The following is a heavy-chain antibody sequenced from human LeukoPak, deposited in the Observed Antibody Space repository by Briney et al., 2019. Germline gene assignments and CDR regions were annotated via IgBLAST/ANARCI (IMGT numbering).Heavy chain of an antibody. J-gene: IGHJ4*02. CDR1: GYTFTSYG. V-gene: IGHV1-18*01. Sequence: ASVKVSCKASGYTFTSYGISWVRQAPGQGLEWMGWISAYNGNTNYAQKPQGRVTMTTDTSTSTAYMELRSLRSDDTAVYYCARDPGGSSSEYFGYWGQGTLVTVSS. CDR2: ISAYNGNT. CDR3: ARDPGGSSSEYFGY. D-gene: IGHD6-13*01.